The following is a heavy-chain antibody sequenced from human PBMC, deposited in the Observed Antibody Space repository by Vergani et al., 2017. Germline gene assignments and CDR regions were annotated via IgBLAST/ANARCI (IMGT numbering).Heavy chain of an antibody. CDR3: AKGRDGYMYYFDY. Sequence: EVQLLESGGGLVQPGGSMRLSCAASGFTFSSYAMSWVRQAPGKGLEWVSAISGSGGSTYYADSVKGRFTISRDNSKNTLYLQMNSLRAEDTAVYYCAKGRDGYMYYFDYWGQGTLVTVSS. CDR1: GFTFSSYA. J-gene: IGHJ4*02. CDR2: ISGSGGST. D-gene: IGHD5-24*01. V-gene: IGHV3-23*01.